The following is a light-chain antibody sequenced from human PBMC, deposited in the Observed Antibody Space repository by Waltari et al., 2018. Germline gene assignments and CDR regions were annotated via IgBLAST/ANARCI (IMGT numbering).Light chain of an antibody. Sequence: DIVMTQSPDSLAVSLGERATINFNSSQSILYSSNNKNYLAWYQQKPGQPPKLLIYWASTRESGVPDRFSGSGSGTDFTLTISSLQAEDVAVYYCQHYYSIPRTFGPGTKVDIK. CDR2: WAS. V-gene: IGKV4-1*01. CDR3: QHYYSIPRT. J-gene: IGKJ3*01. CDR1: QSILYSSNNKNY.